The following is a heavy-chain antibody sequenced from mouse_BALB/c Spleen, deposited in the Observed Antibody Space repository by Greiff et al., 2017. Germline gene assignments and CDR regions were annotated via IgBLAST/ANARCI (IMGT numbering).Heavy chain of an antibody. CDR1: GFNIKDTY. CDR3: ARSDDGYYWFAY. V-gene: IGHV14-3*02. D-gene: IGHD2-3*01. J-gene: IGHJ3*01. Sequence: VQLQQSGAELVKPGASVKLSCTASGFNIKDTYMHWVKQRPEQGLEWIGRIDPANGNTKYDPKFQGKATITADTSSNTAYLQLSSLTSEDTAVYYCARSDDGYYWFAYWGQGTLVTVSA. CDR2: IDPANGNT.